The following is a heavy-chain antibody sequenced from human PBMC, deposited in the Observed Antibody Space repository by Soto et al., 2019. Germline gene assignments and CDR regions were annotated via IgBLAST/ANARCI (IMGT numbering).Heavy chain of an antibody. CDR1: GFTFSNYA. Sequence: GGSLRLSCAASGFTFSNYAMSWVRQAPGKGLEWVSTLTSGGGTHYADSVKGRFTISRDSSKNTLYLQMNNLRAEDTAVYYCAKDGDSYSGYSDYWGQGTLVTVSS. V-gene: IGHV3-23*01. CDR2: LTSGGGT. J-gene: IGHJ4*02. CDR3: AKDGDSYSGYSDY. D-gene: IGHD5-12*01.